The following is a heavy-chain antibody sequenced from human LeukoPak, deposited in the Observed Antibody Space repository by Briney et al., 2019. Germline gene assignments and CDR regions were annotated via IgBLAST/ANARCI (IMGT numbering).Heavy chain of an antibody. D-gene: IGHD3-10*01. V-gene: IGHV3-9*01. J-gene: IGHJ4*02. CDR2: ISWNSGSI. CDR3: AKDRAHYYGSGSYWDFDY. Sequence: GRSLRLSCAASGVTFDDYAMHWVRQAPGKGLEWVSGISWNSGSIGYADSVKGRFTISRDNAKNSLYLQMNSLRAEDTALYYCAKDRAHYYGSGSYWDFDYWGQGTLVTVSS. CDR1: GVTFDDYA.